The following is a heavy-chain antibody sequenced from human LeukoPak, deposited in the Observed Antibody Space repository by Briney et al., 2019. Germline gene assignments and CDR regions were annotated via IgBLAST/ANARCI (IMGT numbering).Heavy chain of an antibody. CDR3: ARDEARVLDY. CDR2: VYYKGNT. CDR1: GGSISTYY. V-gene: IGHV4-59*01. Sequence: SETLSLTCTVSGGSISTYYWSWIRQPPGKGLEWIGYVYYKGNTDYNPSLKSRVTISVDTSKNQFSLKLSSVTAADTAVYYCARDEARVLDYWGQGTLVTVSS. J-gene: IGHJ4*02.